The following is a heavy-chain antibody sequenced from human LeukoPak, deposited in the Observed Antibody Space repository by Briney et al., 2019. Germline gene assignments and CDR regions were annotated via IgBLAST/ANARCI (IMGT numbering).Heavy chain of an antibody. Sequence: ASVKVSCKASGGTFSSYGISWVRQAPGQGLEWMGWISTYNGNTNYAQKLQGRVTMTTDTSTSTAYMQLRSLRSDDTAVYYCARVSASSYWYFDFWGRGTLVTVSS. CDR1: GGTFSSYG. CDR2: ISTYNGNT. D-gene: IGHD6-6*01. V-gene: IGHV1-18*01. J-gene: IGHJ2*01. CDR3: ARVSASSYWYFDF.